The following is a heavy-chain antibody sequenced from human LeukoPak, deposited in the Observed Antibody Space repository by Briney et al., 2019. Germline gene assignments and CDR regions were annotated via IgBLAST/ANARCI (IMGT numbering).Heavy chain of an antibody. CDR1: GRTFSSYA. D-gene: IGHD5-18*01. Sequence: ASVKVSCKASGRTFSSYAISWVRQAPGQGLEWMGGIIPIFGTANYAQKFQGRVTITADESTSTAYMELSSLRSEDTAVYYCARPGGDTAMVTIPSYYGMDVWGQGTTVTVSS. J-gene: IGHJ6*02. V-gene: IGHV1-69*13. CDR2: IIPIFGTA. CDR3: ARPGGDTAMVTIPSYYGMDV.